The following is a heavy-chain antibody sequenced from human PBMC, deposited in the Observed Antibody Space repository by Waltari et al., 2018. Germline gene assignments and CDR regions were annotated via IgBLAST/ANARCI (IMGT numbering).Heavy chain of an antibody. CDR3: ARGGWYSTGWYVRDY. V-gene: IGHV3-21*01. CDR1: GFTFSSYS. J-gene: IGHJ4*02. D-gene: IGHD6-19*01. Sequence: EVQLVESGGGLVKPGGSLRLSCAASGFTFSSYSMIWVRQAPGKVRDWVASISSADNKIYYADSLKGRITISRDNTKNSLHLQMNSLRAEDTAVYYCARGGWYSTGWYVRDYWGQGTLVTVSS. CDR2: ISSADNKI.